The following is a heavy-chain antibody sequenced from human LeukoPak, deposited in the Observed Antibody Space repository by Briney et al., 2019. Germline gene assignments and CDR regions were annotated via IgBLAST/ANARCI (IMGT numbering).Heavy chain of an antibody. D-gene: IGHD2-2*01. V-gene: IGHV1-2*02. CDR1: GYTVTGYY. J-gene: IGHJ5*02. Sequence: ASVKVSCKASGYTVTGYYMHWVRQAPGQGLEWMGWINPNSGGTNYAQKFQGRVTMTRDTSISTAYMELSRLRSDDTAVYYCAREGGYCSSTSCDNWFDPWGQGTLVTVSS. CDR3: AREGGYCSSTSCDNWFDP. CDR2: INPNSGGT.